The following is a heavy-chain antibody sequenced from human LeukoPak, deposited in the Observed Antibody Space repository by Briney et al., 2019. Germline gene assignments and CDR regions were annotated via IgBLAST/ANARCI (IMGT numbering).Heavy chain of an antibody. J-gene: IGHJ4*02. Sequence: MTSETLSLTCAVYGGSFSGYYWSWIRQPPGKGLEWIGEINHSGSTNYNPSLKSRVTISVDTSKNQFSLKLSSVTAADTAVYYCARGPYCSSTSCYSRWQIDIPVTTLRFDYWGQGTLVTVSS. CDR1: GGSFSGYY. CDR2: INHSGST. V-gene: IGHV4-34*01. D-gene: IGHD2-2*01. CDR3: ARGPYCSSTSCYSRWQIDIPVTTLRFDY.